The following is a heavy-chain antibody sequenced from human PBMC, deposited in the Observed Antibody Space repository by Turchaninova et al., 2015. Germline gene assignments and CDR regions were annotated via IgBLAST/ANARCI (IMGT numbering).Heavy chain of an antibody. CDR2: NSHRGGA. J-gene: IGHJ3*02. V-gene: IGHV4-34*01. CDR3: ASARMMVLAGDSPDAFDI. CDR1: GGSFSDYS. Sequence: QVRLQQWGAGLLKPSETLSPTCAVCGGSFSDYSWSWVSPPPGQGLEWIGKNSHRGGANDNPSLKNRVTISVDTSKNQFSLKLNSVTAADTAVYYCASARMMVLAGDSPDAFDIWGQGTMVTVSS. D-gene: IGHD2-8*01.